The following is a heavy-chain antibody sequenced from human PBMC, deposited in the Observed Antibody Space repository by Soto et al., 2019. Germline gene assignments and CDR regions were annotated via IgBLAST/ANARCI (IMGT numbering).Heavy chain of an antibody. J-gene: IGHJ4*02. V-gene: IGHV1-69*02. CDR3: AGNTPELSRGFDY. CDR2: LTPILGIA. CDR1: GGTFSTYT. D-gene: IGHD1-26*01. Sequence: QVQLVQYGAEVKKPGSSVKVSCKTSGGTFSTYTISWVRQAPGQGLEWMGRLTPILGIANYAQKFQGRFTVTADKTTRTAYKQLSSLRAEETAVYYSAGNTPELSRGFDYWGQGTLVTVSS.